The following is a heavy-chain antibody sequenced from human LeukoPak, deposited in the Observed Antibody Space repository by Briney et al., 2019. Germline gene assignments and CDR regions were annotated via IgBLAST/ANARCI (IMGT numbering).Heavy chain of an antibody. V-gene: IGHV4-34*01. J-gene: IGHJ4*02. CDR1: GGSFSGYY. CDR3: ARSRWLQFGRALDY. Sequence: SETLSLTCAVYGGSFSGYYWSWIRQPPGKGLERIGEINHSGSTNYNPSLKSRVTISVDTSKNQFSPKLSSVTAADTAVYYCARSRWLQFGRALDYWGQGTLVTVSS. D-gene: IGHD5-24*01. CDR2: INHSGST.